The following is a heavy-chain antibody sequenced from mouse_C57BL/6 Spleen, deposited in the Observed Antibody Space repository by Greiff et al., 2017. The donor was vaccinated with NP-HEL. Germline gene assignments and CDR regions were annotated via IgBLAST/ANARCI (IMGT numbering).Heavy chain of an antibody. D-gene: IGHD2-3*01. V-gene: IGHV1-15*01. J-gene: IGHJ4*01. Sequence: QVQLKQSGAELVRPGASVTLSCKASGYTFTDYEMHWVKQTPVHGLEWIGAIDPETGGTAYNQKFKGKAILTADKSSSTAYMELRSLTSEDSAVYYCTRKGYWYYAMDYWGQGTSVTVSS. CDR1: GYTFTDYE. CDR3: TRKGYWYYAMDY. CDR2: IDPETGGT.